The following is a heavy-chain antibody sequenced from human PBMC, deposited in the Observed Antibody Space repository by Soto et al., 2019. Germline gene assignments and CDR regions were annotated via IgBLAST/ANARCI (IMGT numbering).Heavy chain of an antibody. J-gene: IGHJ5*02. CDR2: VSAYNGNT. CDR1: GYTFTGYG. V-gene: IGHV1-18*01. CDR3: ARVKSRYDILTGYYISWFDP. D-gene: IGHD3-9*01. Sequence: QVQLVQSGAEVKKPGASVKVSCKASGYTFTGYGISWVRQAPGQGLEWMGWVSAYNGNTNYAQKLQGRVTMTTDTSTSTAYMELRSLRSDDTAVYYCARVKSRYDILTGYYISWFDPWGQGTLVTVSS.